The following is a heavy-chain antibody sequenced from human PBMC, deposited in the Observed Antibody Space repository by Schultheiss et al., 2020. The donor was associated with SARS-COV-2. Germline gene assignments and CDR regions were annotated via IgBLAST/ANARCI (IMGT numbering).Heavy chain of an antibody. V-gene: IGHV4-30-4*01. CDR3: ARNLVDYYDSSPNYYYYGMDV. Sequence: SQTLSLTCTVSGGSISSGDYYWSWIRQPPGKGLEWIGYIYYSGSTYYNPSLKSRDTISVDTSKNQFSLKLSSVTAADTAVYYCARNLVDYYDSSPNYYYYGMDVWGQGTTVTVSS. CDR1: GGSISSGDYY. D-gene: IGHD3-22*01. J-gene: IGHJ6*02. CDR2: IYYSGST.